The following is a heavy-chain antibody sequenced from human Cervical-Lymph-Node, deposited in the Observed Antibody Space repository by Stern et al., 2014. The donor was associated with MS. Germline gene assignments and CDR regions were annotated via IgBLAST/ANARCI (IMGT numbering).Heavy chain of an antibody. V-gene: IGHV3-64D*06. CDR3: VKELRAACYFDY. D-gene: IGHD6-13*01. CDR1: GFTFSSYA. Sequence: EMQLVESGGGLVQPGGSLRLSCSASGFTFSSYAMHWVRQAPVKGLEDVSAISSNGGSTYYADSVKGRFTISRDNSKNTLYLQMSSLRAEDTAVYYCVKELRAACYFDYWGQGTLVTVSS. CDR2: ISSNGGST. J-gene: IGHJ4*02.